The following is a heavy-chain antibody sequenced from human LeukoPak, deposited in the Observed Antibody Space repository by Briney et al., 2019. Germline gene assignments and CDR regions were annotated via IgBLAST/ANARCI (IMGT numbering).Heavy chain of an antibody. CDR2: ISPHKGNT. Sequence: GALVKVSCKASGYTFTRYGISWVRQAPGQGLEWMGWISPHKGNTNNEQKFQGRVTMTTDTSTSTAYMELRSLRSDDTAVYYCARGYYDILTGYYRGSWFDPWGQGTLVTVSS. CDR1: GYTFTRYG. CDR3: ARGYYDILTGYYRGSWFDP. J-gene: IGHJ5*02. D-gene: IGHD3-9*01. V-gene: IGHV1-18*01.